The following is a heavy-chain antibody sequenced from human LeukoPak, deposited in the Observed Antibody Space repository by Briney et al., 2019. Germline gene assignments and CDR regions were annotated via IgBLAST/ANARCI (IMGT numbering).Heavy chain of an antibody. V-gene: IGHV1-2*02. CDR1: GYTFTGYY. D-gene: IGHD5-12*01. Sequence: ASVKVSCKASGYTFTGYYMHWMRQAPGQGLEWMGWINPSSGGTNYAQNFQGRVTMTRDTSISTAYMELSRLRSDDTAVYYCARAYQWLRLLVDYWGQGTLVTVSS. J-gene: IGHJ4*02. CDR2: INPSSGGT. CDR3: ARAYQWLRLLVDY.